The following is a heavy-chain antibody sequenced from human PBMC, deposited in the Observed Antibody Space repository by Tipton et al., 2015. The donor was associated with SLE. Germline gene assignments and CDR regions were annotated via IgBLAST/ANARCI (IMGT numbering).Heavy chain of an antibody. Sequence: TLSLTCTVSGVSVSRHYWSWIRQPPGKELEWIGYIYYSGTTNYKPSLKSRVTISVDTSKNQFSLKLTSVTAADTAVYYCARDGEGAEGLDYWGQGTLVTVSS. CDR2: IYYSGTT. J-gene: IGHJ4*02. V-gene: IGHV4-59*02. CDR3: ARDGEGAEGLDY. D-gene: IGHD1-26*01. CDR1: GVSVSRHY.